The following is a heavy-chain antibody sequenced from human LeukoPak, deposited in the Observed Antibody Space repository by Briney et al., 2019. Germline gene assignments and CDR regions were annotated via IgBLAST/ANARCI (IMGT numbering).Heavy chain of an antibody. V-gene: IGHV1-2*06. Sequence: ASVKVSCKASGYTFTGYYIHWLRQALGQGLEWMGRINANSGGTSSAQKFQGRVTMTRDTSISTAYMELSSLRSDDTAVYYCARDFVRSLAFGYGMDVWGRGTTVTVSS. CDR2: INANSGGT. D-gene: IGHD3-3*01. CDR1: GYTFTGYY. CDR3: ARDFVRSLAFGYGMDV. J-gene: IGHJ6*02.